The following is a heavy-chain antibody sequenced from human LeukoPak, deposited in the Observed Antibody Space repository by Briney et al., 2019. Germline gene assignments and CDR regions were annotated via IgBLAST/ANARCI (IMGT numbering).Heavy chain of an antibody. V-gene: IGHV1-2*02. J-gene: IGHJ4*02. Sequence: ASVKVSCKASGYTFTSYYMHWVRQAPGQGLEWMGWINPNSGGTNYAQKFQGRVTMTRDTSISTAYMELSRLRSDDTAVYYCAGGLFPSYYFDYWGQGTLVTVSS. CDR2: INPNSGGT. D-gene: IGHD6-25*01. CDR1: GYTFTSYY. CDR3: AGGLFPSYYFDY.